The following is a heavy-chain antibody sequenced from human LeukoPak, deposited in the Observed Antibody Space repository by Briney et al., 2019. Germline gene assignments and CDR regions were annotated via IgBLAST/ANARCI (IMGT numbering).Heavy chain of an antibody. D-gene: IGHD5-12*01. CDR2: INTNTGNP. V-gene: IGHV7-4-1*02. J-gene: IGHJ4*02. CDR3: ARGRIVATIMGDFDY. CDR1: GYTFTSYA. Sequence: ASVKVSCKASGYTFTSYAVNWVRQAPGQGLEWMGWINTNTGNPTYAQGFTGRFVFSLDTSVSTAYLQISSLKAEDTAVYYCARGRIVATIMGDFDYWGQGTLVTVSS.